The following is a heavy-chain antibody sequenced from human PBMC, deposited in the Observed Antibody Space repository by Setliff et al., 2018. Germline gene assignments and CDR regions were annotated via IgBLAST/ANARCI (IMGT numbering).Heavy chain of an antibody. CDR1: GFTFSSYG. V-gene: IGHV3-33*01. J-gene: IGHJ2*01. Sequence: PGGSLRFSCAASGFTFSSYGMHWVRQAPGKGLEWVAVIWYDGSNKYYADSVKGRFTISRDNSKNTLYLQMNSLRAEDTAVYYCASSGGNWHFDLWGRGTLVTVSS. D-gene: IGHD2-15*01. CDR2: IWYDGSNK. CDR3: ASSGGNWHFDL.